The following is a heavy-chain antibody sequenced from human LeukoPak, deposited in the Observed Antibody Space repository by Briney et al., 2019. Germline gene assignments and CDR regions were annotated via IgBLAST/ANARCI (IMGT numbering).Heavy chain of an antibody. CDR1: GGSIGSGDYY. D-gene: IGHD4-23*01. CDR3: AAGEVVTQFDP. V-gene: IGHV4-30-4*08. CDR2: IYYSGST. Sequence: SETLSLTCTVSGGSIGSGDYYWSWIRQPPGKGLEWIGYIYYSGSTYYNPSLKSRVTISVDTSKNQFSLKLSSVTAADTAVYYCAAGEVVTQFDPWGQGTLVTVSS. J-gene: IGHJ5*02.